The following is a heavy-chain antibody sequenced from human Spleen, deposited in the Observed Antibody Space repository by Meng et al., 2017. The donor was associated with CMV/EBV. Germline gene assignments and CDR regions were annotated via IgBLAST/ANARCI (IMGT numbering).Heavy chain of an antibody. V-gene: IGHV4-61*02. CDR1: GGSISSGSYY. CDR3: ARGRYSYGSFDY. J-gene: IGHJ4*02. D-gene: IGHD5-18*01. Sequence: QVQLQQWGAGLLKPSETLSLTCTVSGGSISSGSYYWSWIRQPAGKGLEWIGRIYTSGSTNYNPSLKSRVTISVDTSKNQFSLKLSSVTAADTAVYYCARGRYSYGSFDYWGQGTLVTVSS. CDR2: IYTSGST.